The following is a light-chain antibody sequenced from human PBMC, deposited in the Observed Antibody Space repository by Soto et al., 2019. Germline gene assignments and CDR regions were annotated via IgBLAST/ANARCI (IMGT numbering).Light chain of an antibody. CDR1: QSVSSSY. CDR2: GAS. CDR3: QQYGSSPSRS. V-gene: IGKV3-20*01. Sequence: EIVLTQSPGTLSLSAGERATLSCRASQSVSSSYLAWYQQKPGQAPRLLIYGASSRATGIPDRFSGSGSGTDFTLTISRLEPVDFAVYYCQQYGSSPSRSFGQGTKLEIK. J-gene: IGKJ2*01.